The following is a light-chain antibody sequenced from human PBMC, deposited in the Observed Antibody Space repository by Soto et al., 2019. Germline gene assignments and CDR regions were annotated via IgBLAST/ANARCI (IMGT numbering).Light chain of an antibody. Sequence: QSVLTQSASVSGSPGQSITISCTATSDDVGDYKSVSWYQQRPGRAPKLMIYEVSNRPSGVSDRFSGSKSGNTASLTISGLQAEDEADYYCSSYGGSSTWVFGGGTQLTVL. J-gene: IGLJ3*02. CDR3: SSYGGSSTWV. CDR1: SDDVGDYKS. V-gene: IGLV2-14*01. CDR2: EVS.